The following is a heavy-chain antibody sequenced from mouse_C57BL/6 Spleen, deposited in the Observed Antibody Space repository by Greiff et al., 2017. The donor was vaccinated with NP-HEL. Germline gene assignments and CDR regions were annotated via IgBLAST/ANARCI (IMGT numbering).Heavy chain of an antibody. CDR1: GYTFTDYE. CDR3: KRGRIYYYGSSYEEDAMDY. J-gene: IGHJ4*01. V-gene: IGHV1-15*01. Sequence: QVQLQQSGAELVRPGASVTLSCKASGYTFTDYEMHWVKQTPVHGLEWIGAIDPETGGTAYNQKFKGKAILTADKSSSTAYVELRSLTSEDSAVYYCKRGRIYYYGSSYEEDAMDYWGQGTSVTVSS. D-gene: IGHD1-1*01. CDR2: IDPETGGT.